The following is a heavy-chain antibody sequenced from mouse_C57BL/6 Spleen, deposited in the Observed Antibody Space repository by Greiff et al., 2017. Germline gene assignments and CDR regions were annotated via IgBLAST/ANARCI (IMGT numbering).Heavy chain of an antibody. V-gene: IGHV1-72*01. CDR2: IDPNSGGT. CDR1: GYTFTSYW. J-gene: IGHJ2*01. Sequence: VKLQQPGAELVKPGASVKLSCKASGYTFTSYWMHWVKQRPGRGLEWIGRIDPNSGGTKYNDKFKSKATLTVDKPSSTAYMQLSSLTSDDSAVYYCARSHLGPNYYGSGYFDGWGTGTTLTVSS. CDR3: ARSHLGPNYYGSGYFDG. D-gene: IGHD1-1*01.